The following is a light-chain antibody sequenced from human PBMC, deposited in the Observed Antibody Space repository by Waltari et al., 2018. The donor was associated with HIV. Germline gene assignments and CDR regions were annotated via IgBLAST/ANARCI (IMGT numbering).Light chain of an antibody. Sequence: QSALPQPPSASGSPGQSVTISCTGTSSAVGGYNFVSWYQQHPGKAPKLLIFEATKRPSGVPDRFSGSKSGNTASLTVSGLQAEDEADYYCSSYAGSSTLMFGGGTKLTVL. J-gene: IGLJ3*02. CDR3: SSYAGSSTLM. CDR1: SSAVGGYNF. V-gene: IGLV2-8*01. CDR2: EAT.